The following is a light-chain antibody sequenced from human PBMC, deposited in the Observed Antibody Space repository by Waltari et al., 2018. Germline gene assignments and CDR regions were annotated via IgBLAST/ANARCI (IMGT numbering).Light chain of an antibody. CDR2: GAS. J-gene: IGKJ1*01. Sequence: EIVLTQSPGTLSLSLGERATVSCRASQSVSRAFAWYQQKPGQAPRLLIYGASTMATGIPDRFSGSGSGTDFSLTISRLEPDDFAVYYCQHYLRLPVTFGQGTTVEI. V-gene: IGKV3-20*01. CDR3: QHYLRLPVT. CDR1: QSVSRAF.